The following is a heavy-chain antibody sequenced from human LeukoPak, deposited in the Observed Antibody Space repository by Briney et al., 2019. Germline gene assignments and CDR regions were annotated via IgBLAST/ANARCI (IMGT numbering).Heavy chain of an antibody. J-gene: IGHJ6*02. CDR1: GGSLSSYY. CDR3: ARVGSITTAGILIRYYAMDF. Sequence: SETLSLTCTVSGGSLSSYYWSWIRQPPGKGLEWIAYIYYSGSTNYNPSLKSRVTISVDTSKNQFSLKLSSVTAADTAVYYCARVGSITTAGILIRYYAMDFWGQGTTATVSS. V-gene: IGHV4-59*01. CDR2: IYYSGST. D-gene: IGHD6-13*01.